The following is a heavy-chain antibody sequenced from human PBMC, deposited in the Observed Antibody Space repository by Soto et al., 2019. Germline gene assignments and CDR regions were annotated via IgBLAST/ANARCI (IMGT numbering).Heavy chain of an antibody. CDR3: ATANWSHHYFDP. V-gene: IGHV4-34*01. Sequence: QVQLQQWGTGLLKSSETLSLTCAVYGGSFSGYYWTWLRQPPGKGLEWIGEITHSGSTNYNPSLKSRVTISVDTSKNQFSLKVTSVTAADTAVYYCATANWSHHYFDPWGQGTLVTVSS. CDR2: ITHSGST. D-gene: IGHD1-1*01. J-gene: IGHJ5*02. CDR1: GGSFSGYY.